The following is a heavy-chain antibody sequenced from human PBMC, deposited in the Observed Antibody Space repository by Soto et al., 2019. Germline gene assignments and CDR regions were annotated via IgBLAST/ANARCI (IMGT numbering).Heavy chain of an antibody. D-gene: IGHD4-4*01. CDR3: ARRGDYYTNYYDNWFDP. CDR1: GYNFASYW. J-gene: IGHJ5*02. V-gene: IGHV5-10-1*01. Sequence: GESLKISCKGSGYNFASYWVTWVRQMPGKGLEWMGRIDPTDSYTNYSPSFQGHVTISADKSISTAYLQWSSLKASDTAIYYCARRGDYYTNYYDNWFDPWGQGTLVTRLL. CDR2: IDPTDSYT.